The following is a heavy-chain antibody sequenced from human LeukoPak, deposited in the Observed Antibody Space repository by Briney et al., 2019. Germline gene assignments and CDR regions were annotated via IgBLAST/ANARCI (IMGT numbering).Heavy chain of an antibody. J-gene: IGHJ4*02. D-gene: IGHD6-19*01. Sequence: GRSLRLSCAASGFTFSTYGMHWVRQAPGKGLEWVAVIWYDGSNRYYAASVTGRFTISRDNSKNTLYLQMNSLRAEDTAVYYRARGARSGWFRGDYWGQGSLVTVSS. V-gene: IGHV3-33*01. CDR2: IWYDGSNR. CDR3: ARGARSGWFRGDY. CDR1: GFTFSTYG.